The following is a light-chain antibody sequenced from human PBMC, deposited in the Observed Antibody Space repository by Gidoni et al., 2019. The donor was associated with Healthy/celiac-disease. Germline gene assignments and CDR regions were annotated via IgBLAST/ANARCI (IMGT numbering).Light chain of an antibody. CDR1: SGHSSYA. Sequence: QLVLTHSPSASASLGASVKPTCTLSSGHSSYAIAWHQQQPEKGPRYLMKLNSDGSHSKGDGIPVRFSGSSSGAERYLTIASLQSEDEADYYCQTWGTGIRVFGGGTKLTVL. CDR2: LNSDGSH. CDR3: QTWGTGIRV. J-gene: IGLJ2*01. V-gene: IGLV4-69*01.